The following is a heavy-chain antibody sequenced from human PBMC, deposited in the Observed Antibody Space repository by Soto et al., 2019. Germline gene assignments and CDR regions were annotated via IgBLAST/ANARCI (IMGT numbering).Heavy chain of an antibody. CDR3: ARAQEDYGDYYYGMDV. Sequence: SETLSLTCTVSGGSISSGGYYWSWIRQHPGKGLEWIGYIYYSGSTYYNPSLKSRVTISVDTSKNQFSLKLSSVTAADTAVYYCARAQEDYGDYYYGMDVWGQGTTVTVSS. CDR1: GGSISSGGYY. V-gene: IGHV4-31*03. CDR2: IYYSGST. D-gene: IGHD4-17*01. J-gene: IGHJ6*02.